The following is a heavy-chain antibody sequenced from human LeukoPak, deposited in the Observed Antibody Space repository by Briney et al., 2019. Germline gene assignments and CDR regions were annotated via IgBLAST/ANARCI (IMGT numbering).Heavy chain of an antibody. CDR2: PRYDGRYE. J-gene: IGHJ4*02. V-gene: IGHV3-30*02. D-gene: IGHD3-10*01. CDR3: ARGFYGSGSYPYYFDY. CDR1: GFTFSSYG. Sequence: GGSLTLSCAASGFTFSSYGMHWVCQAPGKGLEWVSFPRYDGRYEHYAESVRGRFTISRDNAKNSLYLQMNSLRAGDTAVYYCARGFYGSGSYPYYFDYWGQGTLVTVSS.